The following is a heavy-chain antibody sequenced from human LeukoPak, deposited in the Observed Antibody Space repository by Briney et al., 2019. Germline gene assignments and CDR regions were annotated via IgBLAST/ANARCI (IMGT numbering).Heavy chain of an antibody. V-gene: IGHV3-74*01. D-gene: IGHD1-26*01. CDR3: ASIVSGDFDY. CDR1: GFTFSSYW. CDR2: INSDGSST. Sequence: GGSLRLSCAASGFTFSSYWMHWVRQAPGKGPVWVSRINSDGSSTSYADSVKGRFTISRDNAKNTLYLQMNSLRAEDTAVYYCASIVSGDFDYWGQGTLVNVSS. J-gene: IGHJ4*02.